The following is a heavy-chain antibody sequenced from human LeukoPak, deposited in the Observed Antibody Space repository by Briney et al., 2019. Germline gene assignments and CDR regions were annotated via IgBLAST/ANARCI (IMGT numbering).Heavy chain of an antibody. CDR1: GFTFSSYG. V-gene: IGHV3-23*01. D-gene: IGHD3-10*01. Sequence: GGSLRLSCAASGFTFSSYGMSWVRQAPGKGLEWVSAISGSGGSTYYADSVKGRFTISRDNSKNTLYLQMNSLRAEDTAVYYCAKDWRRFGEFDYWGQGTLVTASS. J-gene: IGHJ4*02. CDR2: ISGSGGST. CDR3: AKDWRRFGEFDY.